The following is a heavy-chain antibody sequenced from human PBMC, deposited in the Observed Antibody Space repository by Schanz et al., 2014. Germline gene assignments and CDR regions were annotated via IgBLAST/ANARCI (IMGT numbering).Heavy chain of an antibody. CDR1: GFTFSNFA. Sequence: QVQLVESGGGVVQPGRSLRLSCAASGFTFSNFAIHWVRQAPGKGLEWVAVISYDGSHKGYADSVKGRFTISRDNSKNPLYLQMTSLRAEATAVYYCERDRQQLVGRLGYYYGMDVWGQGTTVTVSS. CDR2: ISYDGSHK. J-gene: IGHJ6*02. CDR3: ERDRQQLVGRLGYYYGMDV. V-gene: IGHV3-30*04. D-gene: IGHD6-13*01.